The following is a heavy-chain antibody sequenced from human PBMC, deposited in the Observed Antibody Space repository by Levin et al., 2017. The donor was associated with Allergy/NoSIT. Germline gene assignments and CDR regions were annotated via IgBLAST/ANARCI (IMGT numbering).Heavy chain of an antibody. D-gene: IGHD3-10*01. Sequence: GASVKVSCKASGYTFTGYYMHWVRQAPGQGLEWMGWINPNSGGTNYAQKFQGRVTMTRDTSISTAYMELSRLRSDDTAVYYCASYYGSGSGGDGGSQYYFDYWGQGTLVTVSS. CDR1: GYTFTGYY. J-gene: IGHJ4*02. CDR3: ASYYGSGSGGDGGSQYYFDY. CDR2: INPNSGGT. V-gene: IGHV1-2*02.